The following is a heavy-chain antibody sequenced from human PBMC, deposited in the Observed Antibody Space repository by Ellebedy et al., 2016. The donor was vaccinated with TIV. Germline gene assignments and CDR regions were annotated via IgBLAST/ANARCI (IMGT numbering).Heavy chain of an antibody. D-gene: IGHD3-22*01. J-gene: IGHJ4*02. CDR1: GFTFSSYA. CDR2: ISNTGSRT. Sequence: PGGSLRLSCAASGFTFSSYAMSWVRQAPGKGLEWVSTISNTGSRTYYADSVEGRFIISRDNSKTTLYLRMNSLRAEDTAVYYCAKGRGGGSDTSAPRYYFDYWGLGTLVTVSS. CDR3: AKGRGGGSDTSAPRYYFDY. V-gene: IGHV3-23*01.